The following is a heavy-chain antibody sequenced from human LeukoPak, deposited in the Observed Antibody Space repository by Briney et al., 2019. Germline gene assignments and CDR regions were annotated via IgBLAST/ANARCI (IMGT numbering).Heavy chain of an antibody. CDR3: ARSPSGYRFDS. J-gene: IGHJ4*02. D-gene: IGHD3-22*01. CDR2: ISNSGST. CDR1: GGSVNRGTFF. V-gene: IGHV4-61*01. Sequence: SETLSLTCAVSGGSVNRGTFFWTWIRKPPGKGPEWIGYISNSGSTNYHPSLKSRVTISSDTSKTQFTLKLTSVTAADTAVYFCARSPSGYRFDSWGQGTLVTVSS.